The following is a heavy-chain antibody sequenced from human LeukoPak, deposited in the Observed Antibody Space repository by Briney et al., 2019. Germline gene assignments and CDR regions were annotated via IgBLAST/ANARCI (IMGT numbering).Heavy chain of an antibody. J-gene: IGHJ4*02. CDR1: RFTFSVYS. CDR3: AKEGSPGSLDF. Sequence: PGGSLRLSCAASRFTFSVYSMHWVRQAPGKGPEYIAAISGNGDTTYYANSVKGRFIISRDNSKNTLYLQMGSLRVDDRAVYYCAKEGSPGSLDFWGQGTLVTVSS. CDR2: ISGNGDTT. V-gene: IGHV3-64*01. D-gene: IGHD7-27*01.